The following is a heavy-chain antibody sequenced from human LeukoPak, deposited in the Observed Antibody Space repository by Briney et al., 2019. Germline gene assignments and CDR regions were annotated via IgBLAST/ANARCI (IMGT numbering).Heavy chain of an antibody. CDR3: DVGY. Sequence: PSGTLTLTCTVSGFSISRSTNYWGRIPEAPGKGVDWIGKVYSNGRPYYNPSLESRVSIYDDTAKNQFFLNMSSDGSRARAPEVIDVGYWGQGNLVTVAS. CDR1: GFSISRSTNY. CDR2: VYSNGRP. V-gene: IGHV4-39*01. D-gene: IGHD3-16*02. J-gene: IGHJ4*02.